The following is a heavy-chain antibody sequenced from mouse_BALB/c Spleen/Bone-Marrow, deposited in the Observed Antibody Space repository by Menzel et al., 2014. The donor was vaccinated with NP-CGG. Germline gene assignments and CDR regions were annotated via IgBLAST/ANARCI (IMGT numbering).Heavy chain of an antibody. V-gene: IGHV4-2*02. J-gene: IGHJ2*01. Sequence: EVHLVESGGGLVQPGGSLNLACVASGFDFGRYWMSWARQAPGKGLEWIGEINPGSSTINYSPSLKDKFIISRDNAKNTPYLQMSKVRSEDTALYYCARLGYYGYHDNWGQGTTLTVSS. CDR1: GFDFGRYW. CDR3: ARLGYYGYHDN. D-gene: IGHD1-2*01. CDR2: INPGSSTI.